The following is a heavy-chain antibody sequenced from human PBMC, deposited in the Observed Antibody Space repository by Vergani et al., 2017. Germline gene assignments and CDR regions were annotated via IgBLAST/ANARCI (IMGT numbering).Heavy chain of an antibody. CDR1: GFIFSDHY. CDR3: VRVKGSNWNDHLYDI. Sequence: VQLVESEGGVVQPGRSLTLSCVASGFIFSDHYMDWVRQAPGKGLEWVGRIRNKANDYTTQYAASVKGRFTISRDDSKSYLYLQMNSLQTEDTALYYCVRVKGSNWNDHLYDIWGQGTLVTVSS. J-gene: IGHJ3*02. CDR2: IRNKANDYTT. D-gene: IGHD1-1*01. V-gene: IGHV3-72*01.